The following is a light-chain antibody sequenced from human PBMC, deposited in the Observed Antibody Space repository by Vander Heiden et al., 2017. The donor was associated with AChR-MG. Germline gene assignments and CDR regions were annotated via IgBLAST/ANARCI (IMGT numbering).Light chain of an antibody. J-gene: IGKJ1*01. CDR1: QSLSTY. CDR2: GAS. Sequence: EIVLTQSPVTLSLSPGARATLTCRASQSLSTYLAWYQQKPSQPPRLLVYGASTRASGVPDRFTGSGSGTDFILTISSLEPEDFAVYYCQQRRSWPRTFG. V-gene: IGKV3-11*01. CDR3: QQRRSWPRT.